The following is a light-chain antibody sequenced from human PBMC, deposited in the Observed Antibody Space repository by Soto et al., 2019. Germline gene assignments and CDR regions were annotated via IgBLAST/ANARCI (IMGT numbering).Light chain of an antibody. CDR1: SSDIGHYDY. Sequence: QSALTQPASVSGSPGQSITISCTGTSSDIGHYDYVSWYQQHPGKAPKLTIYHVTYRPSGVSNRYSGSKSGNSASLTISGLQADDEADYYCCSLTTSHTYVFGGGTKVTVL. J-gene: IGLJ1*01. CDR3: CSLTTSHTYV. CDR2: HVT. V-gene: IGLV2-14*03.